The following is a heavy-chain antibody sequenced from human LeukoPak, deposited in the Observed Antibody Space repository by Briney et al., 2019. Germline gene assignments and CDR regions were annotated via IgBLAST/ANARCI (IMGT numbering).Heavy chain of an antibody. V-gene: IGHV1-2*02. CDR2: INPNSGGT. J-gene: IGHJ4*02. CDR1: GYTFTGYY. Sequence: ASVKVSCKASGYTFTGYYMHWVRQAPGQGLEWMGWINPNSGGTNYAQKLQGRVTMTTDTSTSTAYMELSSLRSEDTAVYYCARNKANDYGDDPYFDYWGQGTLVTVSS. CDR3: ARNKANDYGDDPYFDY. D-gene: IGHD4-17*01.